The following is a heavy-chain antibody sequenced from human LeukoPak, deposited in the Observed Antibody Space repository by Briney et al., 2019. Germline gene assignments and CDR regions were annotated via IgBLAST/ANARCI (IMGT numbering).Heavy chain of an antibody. CDR1: GYTFTSYG. Sequence: GASVKVSCKASGYTFTSYGISWVRQAPGQGLEWMGWISAYNGNTNYAQKIQGRVTMTTDTSTSTDYMELRSLRSDDTDVYYCARAPYYYDSSGYYHDYWGQGTLVTVSS. J-gene: IGHJ4*02. V-gene: IGHV1-18*01. D-gene: IGHD3-22*01. CDR3: ARAPYYYDSSGYYHDY. CDR2: ISAYNGNT.